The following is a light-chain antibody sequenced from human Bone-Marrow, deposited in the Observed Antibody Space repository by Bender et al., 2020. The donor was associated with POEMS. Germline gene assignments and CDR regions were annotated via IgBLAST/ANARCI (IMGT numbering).Light chain of an antibody. CDR1: SSDVGGYNY. J-gene: IGLJ1*01. CDR3: FSYTSSNTFV. CDR2: EVR. V-gene: IGLV2-14*01. Sequence: QSALTQPASVSGSPGQSIAISCTGTSSDVGGYNYVSWYQQYPGTTPKLLIYEVRKRPSGVSNRFSGSKSGNTASLTISGLQAEDEADYYCFSYTSSNTFVFGTGTKVTVL.